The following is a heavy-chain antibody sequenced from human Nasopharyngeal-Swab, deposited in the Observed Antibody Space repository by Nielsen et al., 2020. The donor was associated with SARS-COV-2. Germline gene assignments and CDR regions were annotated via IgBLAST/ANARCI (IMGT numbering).Heavy chain of an antibody. CDR3: ARDPVNTRIQLWGHFDY. CDR1: GFTFSSYA. Sequence: GESLKISCAASGFTFSSYAMHWVRQAPGKGLEWVAVISYDGSNKYYADSVKGRFTISRDNSKNTLYLQMNSLRAEDTAVYYCARDPVNTRIQLWGHFDYWGQGTLVTVSS. J-gene: IGHJ4*02. D-gene: IGHD5-18*01. CDR2: ISYDGSNK. V-gene: IGHV3-30-3*01.